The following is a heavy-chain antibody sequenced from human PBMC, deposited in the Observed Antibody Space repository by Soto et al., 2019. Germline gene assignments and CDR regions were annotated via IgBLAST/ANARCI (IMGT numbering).Heavy chain of an antibody. CDR1: DGSISRYY. V-gene: IGHV4-59*12. J-gene: IGHJ4*02. CDR2: IYYSGST. D-gene: IGHD1-26*01. Sequence: SETLSLNCTVSDGSISRYYWSWIRQPPGKGLEWIGYIYYSGSTNYNPSLKSRVTISVDTSKNQFSLKLSSVTAADTAVYYCASGGEVGATYDYWGQGTLVTVSS. CDR3: ASGGEVGATYDY.